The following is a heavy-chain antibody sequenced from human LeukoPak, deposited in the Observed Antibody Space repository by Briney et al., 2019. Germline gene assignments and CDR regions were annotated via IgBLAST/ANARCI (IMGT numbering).Heavy chain of an antibody. J-gene: IGHJ4*02. V-gene: IGHV1-2*02. D-gene: IGHD3/OR15-3a*01. CDR1: GYTFTKEA. Sequence: ASVKVSCKAFGYTFTKEAISWVRQAPGQGLEWMGWINPNSGGTNYAQKFQGRVTMTRDTSISTAYMELSRLRSDDTAVYYCARAFSSGLVTYDYWGQGTLVTVSS. CDR2: INPNSGGT. CDR3: ARAFSSGLVTYDY.